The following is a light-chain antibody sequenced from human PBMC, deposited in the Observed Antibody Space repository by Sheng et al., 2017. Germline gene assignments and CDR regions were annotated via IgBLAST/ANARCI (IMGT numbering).Light chain of an antibody. Sequence: EIVLTQSPGTLSVSPGERATLFCRASQSFSSSYLTWYQQKPGQAPRLLIYDASNRATGIPARFSGSGSGTDFTLTISSLEPEDFAVYYCQHYDGNSPTWTFGQGTKVEI. J-gene: IGKJ1*01. CDR2: DAS. CDR3: QHYDGNSPTWT. V-gene: IGKV3-20*01. CDR1: QSFSSSY.